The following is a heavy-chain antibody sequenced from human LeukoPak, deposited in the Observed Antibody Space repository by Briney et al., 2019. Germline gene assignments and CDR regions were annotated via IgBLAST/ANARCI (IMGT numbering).Heavy chain of an antibody. D-gene: IGHD3-3*01. CDR3: ATPPGEDYDFWSGHAYYYYYYMDV. CDR1: GFTFSSYG. Sequence: PGRSLRLSCAASGFTFSSYGMHWVRQAPGKGLEWVAVISYDGSNKYYADSVKGRFTISRDNSKNTLYLQMNSLRAEDTAVYYCATPPGEDYDFWSGHAYYYYYYMDVWGKGTTVTVSS. CDR2: ISYDGSNK. J-gene: IGHJ6*03. V-gene: IGHV3-30*03.